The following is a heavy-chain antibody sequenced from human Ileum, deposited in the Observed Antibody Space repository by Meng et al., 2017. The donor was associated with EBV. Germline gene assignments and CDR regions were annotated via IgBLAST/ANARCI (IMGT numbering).Heavy chain of an antibody. CDR1: GGSISNSGDY. D-gene: IGHD3-10*01. CDR2: IDYNGNA. Sequence: QVQLQESGPGLVKSSQTLSLSCAVSGGSISNSGDYWSWLRQTPGMGLECIGYIDYNGNAYYNPSLRSRASISRDTSRNQFSLRLYSMTAADTAVYFCARESSYGSGNYYIDSWGQGTMVTVS. CDR3: ARESSYGSGNYYIDS. J-gene: IGHJ4*02. V-gene: IGHV4-30-4*01.